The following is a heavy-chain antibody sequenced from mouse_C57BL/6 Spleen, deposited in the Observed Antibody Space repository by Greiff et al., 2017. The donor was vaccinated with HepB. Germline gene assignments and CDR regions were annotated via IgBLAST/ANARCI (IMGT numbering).Heavy chain of an antibody. V-gene: IGHV1-42*01. J-gene: IGHJ4*01. CDR3: ARRLRVYYAMDY. CDR1: GYSFTGYY. D-gene: IGHD3-2*02. Sequence: VQLQQSGPELVKPGASVKISCKASGYSFTGYYMNWVKQSPEKSLEWIGEINPSTGGTTYNQKFKAKATLTVDKSSSTAYMQLKSLTSEDSAVYYCARRLRVYYAMDYWGQGTSVTVSS. CDR2: INPSTGGT.